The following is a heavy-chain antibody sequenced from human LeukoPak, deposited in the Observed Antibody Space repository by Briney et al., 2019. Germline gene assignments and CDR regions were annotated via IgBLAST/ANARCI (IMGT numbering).Heavy chain of an antibody. CDR1: GFTFSSYA. V-gene: IGHV3-23*01. CDR2: ISGGGGST. Sequence: GGSLRLSCAASGFTFSSYAMSWVRQAPGKGLEWVSGISGGGGSTYYADSVKGRFTISRDNSKNTLYLQMNSLRAEDTAVYYCAKGERHSSSWYLVYFDYWGPGTLVTVSS. J-gene: IGHJ4*02. D-gene: IGHD6-13*01. CDR3: AKGERHSSSWYLVYFDY.